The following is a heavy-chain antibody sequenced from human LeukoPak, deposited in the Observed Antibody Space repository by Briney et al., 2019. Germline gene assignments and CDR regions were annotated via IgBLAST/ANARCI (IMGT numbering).Heavy chain of an antibody. CDR1: GGSISSYY. V-gene: IGHV4-4*07. CDR3: ARDHYYYDSSGYLPLDY. Sequence: SETLSLTCTVSGGSISSYYWSWIRQPAGKGLEWIGRICTSGSTNYNPSLKSRVTMSVDTSKNQFSLKLSSVTAADTAVYYCARDHYYYDSSGYLPLDYWGQGTLVTVSS. CDR2: ICTSGST. J-gene: IGHJ4*02. D-gene: IGHD3-22*01.